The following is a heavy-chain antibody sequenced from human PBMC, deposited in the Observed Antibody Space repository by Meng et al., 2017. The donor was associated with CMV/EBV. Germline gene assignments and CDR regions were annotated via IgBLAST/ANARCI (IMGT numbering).Heavy chain of an antibody. CDR2: IYPAGDT. CDR1: GFTVSTNY. V-gene: IGHV3-66*02. J-gene: IGHJ5*02. CDR3: ARGGSFDR. D-gene: IGHD3-10*01. Sequence: LSFSCAASGFTVSTNYMTWVRQAPGKGLEWVSVIYPAGDTYYADSVKGRFTISRDNSRNTVYLQMNSLRAEDTAVYYCARGGSFDRWGQGTLVTVSS.